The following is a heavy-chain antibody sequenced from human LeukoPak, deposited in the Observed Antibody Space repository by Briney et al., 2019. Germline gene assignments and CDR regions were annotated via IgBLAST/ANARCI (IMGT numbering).Heavy chain of an antibody. V-gene: IGHV3-23*01. CDR3: AELGITMIGGV. CDR2: ISGSGGST. CDR1: GFTFSSFA. D-gene: IGHD3-10*02. J-gene: IGHJ6*04. Sequence: GSLRLSCAASGFTFSSFAMSLVRQAPGKGLEGVSAISGSGGSTYYADSVKGRFTISRDNSKNTLYLQMNSLRAEDTAVYYCAELGITMIGGVWGKGTTVTISS.